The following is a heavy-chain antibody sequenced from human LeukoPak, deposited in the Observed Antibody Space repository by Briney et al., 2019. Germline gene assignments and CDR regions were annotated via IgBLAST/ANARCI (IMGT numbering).Heavy chain of an antibody. D-gene: IGHD3-10*01. Sequence: GGSLRLSCAASGFTFSSYGMHWVRQAPGKGLEWVAFIRYDGSNKYYADSVKGRFTISRDNSKNTLYLQMNSLRAEDTAVYYCAKSLTAGGSGKTSPVDYWGQGTLVTVSS. CDR1: GFTFSSYG. J-gene: IGHJ4*02. V-gene: IGHV3-30*02. CDR2: IRYDGSNK. CDR3: AKSLTAGGSGKTSPVDY.